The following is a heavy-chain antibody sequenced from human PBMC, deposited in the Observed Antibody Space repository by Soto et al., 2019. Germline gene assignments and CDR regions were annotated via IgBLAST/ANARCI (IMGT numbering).Heavy chain of an antibody. CDR3: ARTDSVGYYPY. CDR1: GDSISSGYY. J-gene: IGHJ4*02. V-gene: IGHV4-38-2*01. CDR2: IYHSGTT. D-gene: IGHD3-22*01. Sequence: SETLSLTCAVSGDSISSGYYWAWIRQPPGKGLEWIGSIYHSGTTYYNPSLTSRVTISVDTSKNQFSLTLSSVTAADSAVYYGARTDSVGYYPYLGQGKRVTVSS.